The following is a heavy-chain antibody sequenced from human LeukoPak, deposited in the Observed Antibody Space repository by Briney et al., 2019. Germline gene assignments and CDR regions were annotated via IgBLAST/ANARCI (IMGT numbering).Heavy chain of an antibody. CDR1: GYTFTSHG. CDR3: ARVGALSSSWLLY. CDR2: ISTYNGNT. J-gene: IGHJ4*02. V-gene: IGHV1-18*01. Sequence: ASVKVSCKASGYTFTSHGISWVRQAPGQGLEWMGWISTYNGNTNYAQKLQGRVSMTTDTSTSTAYMDLRSLRSDDTAVYFCARVGALSSSWLLYWGQGTLVTVSS. D-gene: IGHD6-13*01.